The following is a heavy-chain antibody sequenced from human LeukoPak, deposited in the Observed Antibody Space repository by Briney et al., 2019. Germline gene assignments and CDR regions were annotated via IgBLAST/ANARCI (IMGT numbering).Heavy chain of an antibody. J-gene: IGHJ4*02. CDR2: IYYSGST. CDR1: GGSIRSYY. Sequence: ETLSLTCTVSGGSIRSYYWGWIRQPPGKGLEWIGYIYYSGSTYSNPSLKSRVTISVDTSKNRISLNLSSVTAADTALYYCARHVGATYFDYWGQGTLVTVSS. CDR3: ARHVGATYFDY. D-gene: IGHD1-26*01. V-gene: IGHV4-59*08.